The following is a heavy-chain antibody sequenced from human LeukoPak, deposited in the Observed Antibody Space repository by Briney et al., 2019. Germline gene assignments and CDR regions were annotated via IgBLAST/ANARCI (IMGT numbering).Heavy chain of an antibody. Sequence: KPSETLSLTCTVSGGSISSGTYYWSWIRQPAGKGLEWIGRIYTSGSTNYNPSLKSRVTISIDTSKKQFSLELSSVTAADTAIYFCARRKRGTGGPFDYWGQGTLVTVSS. V-gene: IGHV4-61*02. CDR1: GGSISSGTYY. CDR2: IYTSGST. D-gene: IGHD1-1*01. J-gene: IGHJ4*02. CDR3: ARRKRGTGGPFDY.